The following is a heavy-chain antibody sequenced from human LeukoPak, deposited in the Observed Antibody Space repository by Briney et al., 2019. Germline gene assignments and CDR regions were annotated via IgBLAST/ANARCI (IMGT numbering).Heavy chain of an antibody. CDR3: ARDQRYSYATDY. D-gene: IGHD5-18*01. V-gene: IGHV4-61*02. J-gene: IGHJ4*02. CDR1: GGSIRSGSYY. Sequence: SQTLSLTCTVSGGSIRSGSYYWSWIRQPAGKGLEWIGRIYTSGSTNYNPSLKSRVTISVDTSKNQFSLKLSSVTAADTAVYYCARDQRYSYATDYWGQGTLVTVSS. CDR2: IYTSGST.